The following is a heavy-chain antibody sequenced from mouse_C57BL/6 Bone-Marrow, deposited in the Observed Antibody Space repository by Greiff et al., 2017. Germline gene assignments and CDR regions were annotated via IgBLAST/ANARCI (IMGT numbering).Heavy chain of an antibody. V-gene: IGHV5-4*03. CDR3: ARRGKLGPYYAMDY. J-gene: IGHJ4*01. D-gene: IGHD2-1*01. Sequence: EVQRVESGGGLVKPGGSLKLSCAASGFTFSSYAMSWVRQTPEKRLEWVATISDGGSYTYYPDNVKGRFTISRDNAKNNLYLQMSHLKSEDTAMYYCARRGKLGPYYAMDYWGQGTSVTVSS. CDR2: ISDGGSYT. CDR1: GFTFSSYA.